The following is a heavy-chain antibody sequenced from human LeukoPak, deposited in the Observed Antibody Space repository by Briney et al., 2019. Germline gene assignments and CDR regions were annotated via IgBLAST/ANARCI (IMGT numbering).Heavy chain of an antibody. Sequence: GGSLRLSCAASGFTFSDSYMSWLRQAPGEGLEWVSYISGSSNDINYADSVKGRFTVSRDNTKNSLFLQMNSLRVEDTAVYYCAKVLRGYRPDYFWGQGTLVTVSS. V-gene: IGHV3-11*06. CDR2: ISGSSNDI. CDR3: AKVLRGYRPDYF. CDR1: GFTFSDSY. D-gene: IGHD5-18*01. J-gene: IGHJ4*02.